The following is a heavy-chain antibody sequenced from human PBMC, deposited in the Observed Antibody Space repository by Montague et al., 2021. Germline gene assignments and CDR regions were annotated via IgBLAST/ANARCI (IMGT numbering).Heavy chain of an antibody. CDR1: GDSITGYY. Sequence: ETLSLTCSVPGDSITGYYWSWIRLPPGKGLEWIGYVYSSGSTSYNPSLKSRVIISVESAKNQISLTLNSATAADTAVYYCARGHGYDSSWFYWGQGTLIFVSA. J-gene: IGHJ4*02. CDR3: ARGHGYDSSWFY. D-gene: IGHD6-13*01. V-gene: IGHV4-59*12. CDR2: VYSSGST.